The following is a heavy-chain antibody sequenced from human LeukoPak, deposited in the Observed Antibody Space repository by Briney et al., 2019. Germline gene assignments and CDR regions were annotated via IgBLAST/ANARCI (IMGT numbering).Heavy chain of an antibody. CDR2: IIPIFGTA. CDR1: GGTFSSYA. CDR3: ARRITIFGPDDY. Sequence: SVKVSCKASGGTFSSYAISWVRQAPGQGLEWMGGIIPIFGTANYAQKFQGRVMITADESTSTAYMELSSLRSEDTAVYYCARRITIFGPDDYWGQGTLVTVSS. V-gene: IGHV1-69*13. D-gene: IGHD3-3*01. J-gene: IGHJ4*02.